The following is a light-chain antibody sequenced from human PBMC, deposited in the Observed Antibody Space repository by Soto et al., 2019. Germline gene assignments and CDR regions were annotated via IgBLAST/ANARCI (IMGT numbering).Light chain of an antibody. Sequence: IGMTQSPATLSVSPGERATLSCRASQSVSSYLAWYQQKPGQAPRLLIYGASSRATGIPDRFSGSGSGTEFTLTISSLQSEDFAVYYCQQYNNWPQTFGQGTKVDI. CDR1: QSVSSY. V-gene: IGKV3D-15*01. CDR3: QQYNNWPQT. J-gene: IGKJ1*01. CDR2: GAS.